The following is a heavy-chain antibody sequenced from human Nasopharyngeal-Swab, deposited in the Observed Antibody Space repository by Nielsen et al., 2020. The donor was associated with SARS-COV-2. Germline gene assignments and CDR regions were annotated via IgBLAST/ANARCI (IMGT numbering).Heavy chain of an antibody. V-gene: IGHV4-39*01. D-gene: IGHD6-13*01. Sequence: SETLSLTCTVSGDSITSSHYYWAWIRQSPGVGLEWIGSLSYGGKTYYNPSLESRVTISVDTSNSQFSLRLGSVTAADTAVYFCAALAAGGSRCFDNWGLGTLVTVSS. J-gene: IGHJ4*02. CDR1: GDSITSSHYY. CDR2: LSYGGKT. CDR3: AALAAGGSRCFDN.